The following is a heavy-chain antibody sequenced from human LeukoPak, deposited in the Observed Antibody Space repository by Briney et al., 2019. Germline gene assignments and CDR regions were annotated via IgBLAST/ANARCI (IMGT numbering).Heavy chain of an antibody. CDR3: AKGTYYDILTGFDY. J-gene: IGHJ4*02. CDR2: INSDGSST. CDR1: GFTFSSYW. V-gene: IGHV3-74*01. Sequence: GGSLRLSCAASGFTFSSYWMHWVRQAPGKGLVWVSRINSDGSSTSYADSVKGRFTISRDNAKNSLYLQMNSLRAEDMALYYCAKGTYYDILTGFDYWGQGTLVTVSS. D-gene: IGHD3-9*01.